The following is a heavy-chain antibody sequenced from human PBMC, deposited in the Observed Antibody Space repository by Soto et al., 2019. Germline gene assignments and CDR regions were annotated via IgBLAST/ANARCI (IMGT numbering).Heavy chain of an antibody. Sequence: QVQLVQSGAEVKKPGASVKVSCKASGDTFTDYYIHWVRQAPGQGLEWMGTVNPSGGHTTYAQHFLGRMTMTRDTSSSTLYMELTSLTSEDAAVYYCARGGHVVVVTAALDYWGQGTLVTVSS. CDR3: ARGGHVVVVTAALDY. J-gene: IGHJ4*02. CDR1: GDTFTDYY. D-gene: IGHD2-21*02. CDR2: VNPSGGHT. V-gene: IGHV1-46*01.